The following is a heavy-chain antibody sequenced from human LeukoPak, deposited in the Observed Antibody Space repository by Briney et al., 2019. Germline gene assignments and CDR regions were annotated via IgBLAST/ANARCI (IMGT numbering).Heavy chain of an antibody. D-gene: IGHD5-12*01. CDR2: IYPGDSDT. CDR3: ARVSHSGYDIEAFDY. J-gene: IGHJ4*02. CDR1: GYSFTSYW. Sequence: GESLKISCKGSGYSFTSYWIGWVRQMPGKGLEWMGIIYPGDSDTRYSPSFQGQVTISADKSISTAYLQWSSLKASDTAMYYCARVSHSGYDIEAFDYWGQGTLVTVSS. V-gene: IGHV5-51*01.